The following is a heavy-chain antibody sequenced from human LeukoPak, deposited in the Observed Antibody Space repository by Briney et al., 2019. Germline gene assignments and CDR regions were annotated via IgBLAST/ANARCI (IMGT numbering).Heavy chain of an antibody. J-gene: IGHJ6*03. V-gene: IGHV3-7*01. CDR1: GFTFSSYW. D-gene: IGHD6-13*01. CDR3: VRQYSSSWYHYYYYMDV. CDR2: IKQDGSEK. Sequence: PGGSLRLSCAASGFTFSSYWMSWVRQAPGKGLEWVANIKQDGSEKYYVDSVKGRFTISRDDAKNSLYLQMNSLRAEDTAVYYCVRQYSSSWYHYYYYMDVWGKGTTVTISS.